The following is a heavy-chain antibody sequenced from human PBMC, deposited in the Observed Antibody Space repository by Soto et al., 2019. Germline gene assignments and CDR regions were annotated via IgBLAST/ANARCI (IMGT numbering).Heavy chain of an antibody. J-gene: IGHJ6*02. CDR3: ARQGGIQVENRGLPHSPPYRMDV. Sequence: LKISCKGSGYSFTSYWIGWVRQMPGKGLEWMGIIYPSDSDTRYSPSFEGQVTTSVDKSIKTAYLQWSSLKASDSAMYFCARQGGIQVENRGLPHSPPYRMDVWGQGTTVRVYS. CDR1: GYSFTSYW. D-gene: IGHD5-18*01. CDR2: IYPSDSDT. V-gene: IGHV5-51*01.